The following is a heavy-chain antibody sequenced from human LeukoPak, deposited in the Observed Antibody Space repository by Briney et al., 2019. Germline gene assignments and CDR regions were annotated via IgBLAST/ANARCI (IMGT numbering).Heavy chain of an antibody. CDR3: AKDYNNGFDY. D-gene: IGHD1-14*01. CDR1: GFSFSGYG. Sequence: GGSLRLSCAASGFSFSGYGMHWVRQAPGKGLEWVTFIRYDESTKSYADSVKGRFTIARDNSKNTLYLQMNSLRAEDTAVYFCAKDYNNGFDYWGQGALVTVSS. V-gene: IGHV3-30*02. J-gene: IGHJ4*02. CDR2: IRYDESTK.